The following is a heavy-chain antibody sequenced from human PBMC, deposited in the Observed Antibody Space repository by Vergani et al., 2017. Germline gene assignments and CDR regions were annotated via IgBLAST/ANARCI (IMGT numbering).Heavy chain of an antibody. J-gene: IGHJ4*02. CDR1: GFTFSRYW. CDR2: INSDGSST. Sequence: VQLVESGGGVVQPGRSLRLSCAASGFTFSRYWMHWVRQAPGKGLVWVSRINSDGSSTSYADSVKGRFTISGDNAKNTLYLLMNSLRAEDTAVYYCARVFGGGYYYDSSGRTNFDYWGQGCLVTVSS. V-gene: IGHV3-74*02. CDR3: ARVFGGGYYYDSSGRTNFDY. D-gene: IGHD3-22*01.